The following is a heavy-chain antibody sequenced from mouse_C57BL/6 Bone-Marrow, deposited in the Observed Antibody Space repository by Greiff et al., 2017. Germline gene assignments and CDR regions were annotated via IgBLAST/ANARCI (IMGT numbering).Heavy chain of an antibody. J-gene: IGHJ2*01. D-gene: IGHD2-4*01. V-gene: IGHV1-55*01. Sequence: QVQLQQPGAELVKPGASVKLSCKASGYTFTSYWITWVKQRPGQGLEWIGDIYPGSGSTNYNEKFKSKATLTVDTSSSTAYMQLSSLTSEDSAVYYCARGSYDYDVDYWGQGTTLTVSS. CDR3: ARGSYDYDVDY. CDR1: GYTFTSYW. CDR2: IYPGSGST.